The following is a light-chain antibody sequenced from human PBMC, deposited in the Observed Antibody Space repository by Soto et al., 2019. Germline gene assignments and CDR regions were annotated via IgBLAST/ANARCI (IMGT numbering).Light chain of an antibody. CDR2: AAS. Sequence: AIQLTQSPSSLYASVWDRVTITCRASQAIRTALGWYQQKPGKVPKLLIYAASILQSGVPSRFSGSGSGTDFTLTISSLQPEDFATYYCLLDFRYFWAFGQGTKVDIK. CDR3: LLDFRYFWA. J-gene: IGKJ1*01. V-gene: IGKV1-6*01. CDR1: QAIRTA.